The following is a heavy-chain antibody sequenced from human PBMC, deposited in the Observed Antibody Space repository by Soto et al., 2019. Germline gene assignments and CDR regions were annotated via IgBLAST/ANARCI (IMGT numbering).Heavy chain of an antibody. CDR1: GFTFSSYW. Sequence: GSLRLSCAASGFTFSSYWMHWVRQAPGKGLVWVSRINSDGSSTSYADSVKGRFTISRDNAKNTLYLQMNSLRAEDTAVYYCARDPHLGYCSGGRCAGSYYYYYYGMDVWGHGTTVTVSS. CDR2: INSDGSST. V-gene: IGHV3-74*01. D-gene: IGHD2-15*01. J-gene: IGHJ6*02. CDR3: ARDPHLGYCSGGRCAGSYYYYYYGMDV.